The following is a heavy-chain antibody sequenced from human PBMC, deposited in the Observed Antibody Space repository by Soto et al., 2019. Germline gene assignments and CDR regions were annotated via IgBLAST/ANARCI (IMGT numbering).Heavy chain of an antibody. V-gene: IGHV1-69*01. CDR1: GGTFSSYA. CDR2: IIPIFGTA. D-gene: IGHD2-15*01. CDR3: ARRGRGGSGTYYYYGMDV. Sequence: QVQLVQSGAEVKKPGSSVKVSCKASGGTFSSYAISWVRQAPGQGLEWMGGIIPIFGTANYAQKFQGRVTITADESTSTADMELSSLRSEDTAVYYCARRGRGGSGTYYYYGMDVWGQGTTVTVSS. J-gene: IGHJ6*02.